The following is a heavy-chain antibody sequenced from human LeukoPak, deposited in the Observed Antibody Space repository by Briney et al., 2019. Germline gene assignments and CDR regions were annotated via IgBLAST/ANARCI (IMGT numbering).Heavy chain of an antibody. CDR3: ARVHSSSWPYYYYGMDV. V-gene: IGHV3-66*01. Sequence: GSLRLSCAASGFTVSSNYMSWVRQAPGKGLEWVSVIYSGGSTYYADSVKGRFTISRDNSKNTLYLQMNSLRAEDTAVYYCARVHSSSWPYYYYGMDVWGQGTTVTVSS. CDR1: GFTVSSNY. J-gene: IGHJ6*02. CDR2: IYSGGST. D-gene: IGHD6-13*01.